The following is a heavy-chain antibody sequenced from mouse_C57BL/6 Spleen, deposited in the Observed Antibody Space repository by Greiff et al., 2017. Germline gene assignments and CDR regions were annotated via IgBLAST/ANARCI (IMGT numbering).Heavy chain of an antibody. CDR2: INPSNGGT. D-gene: IGHD2-1*01. Sequence: QVHVKQPGTELVKPGASVKLSCKASGYTFTSYWMHWVKQRPGQGLEWIGNINPSNGGTNYNEKFKSKATLTVDKSSSTAYMQLSSLTSEDSAVYYCARSGGNYVGGAMDYWGQGTSVTVSS. J-gene: IGHJ4*01. CDR3: ARSGGNYVGGAMDY. CDR1: GYTFTSYW. V-gene: IGHV1-53*01.